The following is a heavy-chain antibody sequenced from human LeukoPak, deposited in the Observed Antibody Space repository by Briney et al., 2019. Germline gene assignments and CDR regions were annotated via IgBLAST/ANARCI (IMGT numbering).Heavy chain of an antibody. CDR2: IYYSGST. CDR1: GGSISSHY. Sequence: SETLSLTCTVSGGSISSHYWSWIRQPPGKGLEWIGYIYYSGSTNYNPSLKSRVTISVDTSKNQFSLKLSSVTAADTAVYYCARSGAYYYYYMDVWGKGTTVTVSS. CDR3: ARSGAYYYYYMDV. V-gene: IGHV4-59*11. J-gene: IGHJ6*03. D-gene: IGHD2-15*01.